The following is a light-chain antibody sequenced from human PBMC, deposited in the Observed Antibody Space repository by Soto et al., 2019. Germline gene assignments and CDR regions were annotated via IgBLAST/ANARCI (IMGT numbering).Light chain of an antibody. Sequence: DIQMTQSPSTLSASVGDRVTITWRASQSISSWLAWYQQKPGKAPKLLIYDASSLESGVPSRFSGSGSGTEFTLTISSLQPEDFATYYCQQSYSSPITFGQGTRLEIK. V-gene: IGKV1-5*01. CDR3: QQSYSSPIT. J-gene: IGKJ5*01. CDR1: QSISSW. CDR2: DAS.